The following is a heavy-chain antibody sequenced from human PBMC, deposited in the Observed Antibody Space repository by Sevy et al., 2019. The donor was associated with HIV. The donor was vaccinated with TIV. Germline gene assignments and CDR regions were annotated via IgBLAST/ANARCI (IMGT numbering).Heavy chain of an antibody. V-gene: IGHV4-59*01. J-gene: IGHJ6*02. Sequence: SETLSLTCTVSGGSISNFYWSWIRQPPGKGLEWIGNIYYSASTNYNPSLKSRVTISVDTSKNQLSLRLNSVTAADTAVYYCAREPPYYDILSGYSYGMDVWGQGTTVTVYS. D-gene: IGHD3-9*01. CDR1: GGSISNFY. CDR3: AREPPYYDILSGYSYGMDV. CDR2: IYYSAST.